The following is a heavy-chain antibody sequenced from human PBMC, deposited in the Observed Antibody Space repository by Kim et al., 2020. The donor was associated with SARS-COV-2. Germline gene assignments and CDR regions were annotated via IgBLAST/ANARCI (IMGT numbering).Heavy chain of an antibody. V-gene: IGHV5-51*01. Sequence: GESLKISCKASGYIFTTHWIGWVRQMPGKGLEWMGIIYPDDSDIIYSPSFQGQVTFSADKSISTAYLQWSSLKASDTAIYYCARQIREVSRHYYYYMDVWGKGTTVTVSS. CDR1: GYIFTTHW. J-gene: IGHJ6*03. CDR2: IYPDDSDI. CDR3: ARQIREVSRHYYYYMDV. D-gene: IGHD3-10*01.